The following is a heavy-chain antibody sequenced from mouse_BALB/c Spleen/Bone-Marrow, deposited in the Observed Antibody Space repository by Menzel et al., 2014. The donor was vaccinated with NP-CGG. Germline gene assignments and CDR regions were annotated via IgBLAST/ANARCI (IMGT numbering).Heavy chain of an antibody. J-gene: IGHJ3*01. CDR2: ITYSGYT. CDR3: ARSPYDGYYVFAY. Sequence: EVKLMESGPSLVKPSQTLSLTCSVTGDSITSGYWNWIRKFPGNKLEYMGYITYSGYTYYNPSLKSRISFTRDTSKNQFYLQLSSVTTEDTATYYCARSPYDGYYVFAYWGQGTLVTVSA. CDR1: GDSITSGY. V-gene: IGHV3-8*02. D-gene: IGHD2-3*01.